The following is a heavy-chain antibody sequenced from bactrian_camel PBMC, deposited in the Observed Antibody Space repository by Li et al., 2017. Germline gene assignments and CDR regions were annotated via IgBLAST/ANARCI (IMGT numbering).Heavy chain of an antibody. J-gene: IGHJ4*01. CDR1: GNFYSGVC. V-gene: IGHV3S53*01. CDR2: YTDSVRT. CDR3: AATLRERGSSKCPSEYDY. D-gene: IGHD1*01. Sequence: HVQLVESGGGSVQAGGSLRLACTASGNFYSGVCMGWFRQIPGREREAVATYTDSVRTSYLDSVKGRFFIAKDDAKNTLYLQMDSLKPEDTAKYYCAATLRERGSSKCPSEYDYWGQGTQVTVS.